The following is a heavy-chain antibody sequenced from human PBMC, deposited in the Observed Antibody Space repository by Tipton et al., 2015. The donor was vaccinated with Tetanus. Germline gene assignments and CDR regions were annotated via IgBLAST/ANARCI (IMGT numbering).Heavy chain of an antibody. V-gene: IGHV3-48*01. CDR3: ARKRDGYNYNAFDI. CDR2: ISSSSSTI. Sequence: SLRLSCAASGFTFSSYSMNWVRQAPGKGLEWVSYISSSSSTIYYADSVKGRFTISRDNAKNSLYPQMNSLRAEDTAVYYCARKRDGYNYNAFDIWGQGTMVTVSS. D-gene: IGHD5-24*01. CDR1: GFTFSSYS. J-gene: IGHJ3*02.